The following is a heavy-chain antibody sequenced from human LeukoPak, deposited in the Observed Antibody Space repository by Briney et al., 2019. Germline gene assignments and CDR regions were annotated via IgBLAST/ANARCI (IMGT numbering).Heavy chain of an antibody. Sequence: SETLSLTCTVSGGSISSYYWSCIRQPPGKGLEWIGYTYYSGSTNYNPSLKSRVTISVDTSKNQFSLKLSSVTAADTAVYYCARDDYSGAFDIWGQGTMVTVSS. V-gene: IGHV4-59*01. D-gene: IGHD4-11*01. CDR1: GGSISSYY. CDR3: ARDDYSGAFDI. CDR2: TYYSGST. J-gene: IGHJ3*02.